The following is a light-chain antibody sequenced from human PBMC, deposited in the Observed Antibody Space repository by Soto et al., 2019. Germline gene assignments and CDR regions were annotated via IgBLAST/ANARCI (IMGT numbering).Light chain of an antibody. CDR1: PSDVGASNY. V-gene: IGLV2-8*01. J-gene: IGLJ1*01. Sequence: QSALTQPPSASGSPGQSVTISCTGTPSDVGASNYVSWYQQHPGKAPKLMISEVSKRPSGVPDRFSGSKSGNTASLTISGLQAEDEADYYCCSYTSSNTYVFGSGTKLTVL. CDR3: CSYTSSNTYV. CDR2: EVS.